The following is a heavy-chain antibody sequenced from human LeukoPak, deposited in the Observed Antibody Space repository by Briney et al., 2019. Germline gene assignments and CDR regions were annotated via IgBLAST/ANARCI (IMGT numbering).Heavy chain of an antibody. D-gene: IGHD3-16*01. Sequence: GGSLRLSCAASGFTFSSSAMSWVRQAPGKGLEWVSAISNNGGYTYYADSVKGRFTISRDNSKNTLYLQMNSLRAEDTAVYYCAKDLSDYVWGSYGWFDPWGQGTLVTVSS. J-gene: IGHJ5*02. CDR3: AKDLSDYVWGSYGWFDP. CDR2: ISNNGGYT. CDR1: GFTFSSSA. V-gene: IGHV3-23*01.